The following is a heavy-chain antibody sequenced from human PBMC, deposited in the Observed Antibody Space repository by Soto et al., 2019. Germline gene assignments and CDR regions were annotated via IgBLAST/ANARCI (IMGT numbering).Heavy chain of an antibody. Sequence: SETLSLTCTVSGGSISSGDYYWSWIRQPPGKGLEWIGYIYYSGSTYYNPSLKSRVTISVDTSKNQFSLKLSSVTAAETAVYYCASSEGAYYFDYWGKGTLVTAPQ. CDR2: IYYSGST. J-gene: IGHJ4*02. CDR1: GGSISSGDYY. V-gene: IGHV4-30-4*01. D-gene: IGHD3-16*01. CDR3: ASSEGAYYFDY.